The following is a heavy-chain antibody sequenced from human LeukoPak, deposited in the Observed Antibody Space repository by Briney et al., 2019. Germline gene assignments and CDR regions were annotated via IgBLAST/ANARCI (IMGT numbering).Heavy chain of an antibody. J-gene: IGHJ6*04. CDR3: AELGITMIGGV. D-gene: IGHD3-10*02. V-gene: IGHV3-30*04. CDR2: ISFDGSNK. Sequence: PGGSLRLSCAASGFTFNSYAMHWVRQAPGKGLEWVAVISFDGSNKFYAHSVKGRFTISRDNAKNSLYLQMNSLRAEDTAVYYCAELGITMIGGVWGKGTTVTISS. CDR1: GFTFNSYA.